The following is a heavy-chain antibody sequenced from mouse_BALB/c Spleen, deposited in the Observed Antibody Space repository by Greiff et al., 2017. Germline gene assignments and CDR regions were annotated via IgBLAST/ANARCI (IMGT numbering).Heavy chain of an antibody. CDR2: ISYSGST. D-gene: IGHD1-1*02. J-gene: IGHJ4*01. V-gene: IGHV3-2*02. Sequence: EVQGVESGPGLVKPSQSLSLTCTVTGYSITSDYAWNWIRQFPGNQLEWMGYISYSGSTSYNPSLKSRISITRDTSKNQFFLQLNSVTTEDTATYYCARGGRGYAMDYWGQGTSVTVSS. CDR3: ARGGRGYAMDY. CDR1: GYSITSDYA.